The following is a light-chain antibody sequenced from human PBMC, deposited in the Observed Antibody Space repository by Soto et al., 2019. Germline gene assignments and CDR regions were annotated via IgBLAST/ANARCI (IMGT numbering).Light chain of an antibody. CDR2: GAS. Sequence: EIVLTQSPGTLSLSPGERATLSCRASQSVSSSYLAWYQQKPGQAPRLLIYGASSRATGIPDRFSGSGSGTDFTLTISRLEPEDFAVYYCQQYGSSPLTFGGGIKVEIE. J-gene: IGKJ4*01. CDR3: QQYGSSPLT. V-gene: IGKV3-20*01. CDR1: QSVSSSY.